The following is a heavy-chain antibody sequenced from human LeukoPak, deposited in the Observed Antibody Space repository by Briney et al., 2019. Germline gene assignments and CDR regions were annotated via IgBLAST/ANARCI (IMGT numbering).Heavy chain of an antibody. CDR2: ISSSSSYI. Sequence: GGSLRLSCAASGFTFSSHSMNWVRQAPGKGLEWVSSISSSSSYIYYADSVKGRFTISRDNAKNSLYLQMNSLRAEDTAVYYCARRADGDPSNFDYWGQGTLVTVSS. V-gene: IGHV3-21*01. J-gene: IGHJ4*02. CDR1: GFTFSSHS. D-gene: IGHD4-17*01. CDR3: ARRADGDPSNFDY.